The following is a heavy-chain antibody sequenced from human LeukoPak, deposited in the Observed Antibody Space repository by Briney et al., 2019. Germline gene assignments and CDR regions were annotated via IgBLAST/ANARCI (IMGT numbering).Heavy chain of an antibody. CDR3: AKPYSSGWYNGEYFQH. D-gene: IGHD6-19*01. Sequence: GASVKVSCKASGYTFTSYAMRWVRQAPGQRLEWMGWINAGNGNTKYSQEFQGRVTITRDTSASTAYMELSSLRSEDMAVYYCAKPYSSGWYNGEYFQHWGQGTLVTVSS. J-gene: IGHJ1*01. CDR1: GYTFTSYA. V-gene: IGHV1-3*03. CDR2: INAGNGNT.